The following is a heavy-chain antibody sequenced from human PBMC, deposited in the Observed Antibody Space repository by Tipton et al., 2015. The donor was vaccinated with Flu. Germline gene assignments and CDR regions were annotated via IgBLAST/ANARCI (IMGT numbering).Heavy chain of an antibody. D-gene: IGHD5-12*01. J-gene: IGHJ4*02. Sequence: GSLRLSCAASGFTFDDYAMHWVRQAPGKGLEWVSGISGSGGSTYYADSVKGRFTISRDNSKNTLYLQMNSLRAEDTAVYYCAKGGSGYDWDFDCWGQGTLVTVSS. CDR1: GFTFDDYA. CDR2: ISGSGGST. CDR3: AKGGSGYDWDFDC. V-gene: IGHV3-23*01.